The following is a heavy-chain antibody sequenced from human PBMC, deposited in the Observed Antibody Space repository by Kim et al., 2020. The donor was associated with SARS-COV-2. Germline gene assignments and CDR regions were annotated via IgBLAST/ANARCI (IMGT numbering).Heavy chain of an antibody. J-gene: IGHJ4*02. CDR2: INHSGST. V-gene: IGHV4-34*01. D-gene: IGHD2-2*01. Sequence: SETLSLTCAVYGGSFSGYYWSWIRQPPGKGLEWIGEINHSGSTNYNPSLKSRVTISVDTSKNQFSLKLSSVTAADTAVYYCARGIVVVPAAFSPYYFDYWGQGTLVTVSS. CDR3: ARGIVVVPAAFSPYYFDY. CDR1: GGSFSGYY.